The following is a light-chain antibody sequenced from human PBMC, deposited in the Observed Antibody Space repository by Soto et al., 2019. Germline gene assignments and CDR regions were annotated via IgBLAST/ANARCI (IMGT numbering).Light chain of an antibody. CDR2: EVS. CDR1: SSDVGGHNS. J-gene: IGLJ1*01. CDR3: NSYADSNTYV. V-gene: IGLV2-14*03. Sequence: QSVLTQPASVSGSPGQSITVSCTGTSSDVGGHNSVSWYQQHPGKPPKLIIYEVSNRPSGVSDRFSGSKSGNTASLTISGLQAEDEADYYCNSYADSNTYVFGTGTKVTVL.